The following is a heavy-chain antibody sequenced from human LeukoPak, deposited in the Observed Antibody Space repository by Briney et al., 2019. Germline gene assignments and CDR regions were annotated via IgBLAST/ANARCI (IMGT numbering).Heavy chain of an antibody. J-gene: IGHJ4*02. CDR1: GFTFRTYS. CDR2: ISSNGGGT. Sequence: GGSLRLSCAASGFTFRTYSMNWVRQAPGKGLEYVSAISSNGGGTYYANSVKGRFTISRDNSKNTLYLQVGSLRVEDMGVYYCARITEGYSYGGYFDYWGQGTLVTVSS. V-gene: IGHV3-64*01. D-gene: IGHD5-18*01. CDR3: ARITEGYSYGGYFDY.